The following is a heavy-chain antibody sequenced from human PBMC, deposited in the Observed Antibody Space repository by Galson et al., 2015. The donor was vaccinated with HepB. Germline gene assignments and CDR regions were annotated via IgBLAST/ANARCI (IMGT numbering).Heavy chain of an antibody. CDR1: GFAFSTYA. CDR2: VSYDGSVT. Sequence: SLRLSCAASGFAFSTYAMHWVRQAPGKGLEWVAIVSYDGSVTYYADSVRGRLTISRDNSKNTVFVQVNSLRPEDTAVYYCARGSNWDDFDYWGQGTLVTVSA. J-gene: IGHJ4*02. D-gene: IGHD1-1*01. V-gene: IGHV3-30*04. CDR3: ARGSNWDDFDY.